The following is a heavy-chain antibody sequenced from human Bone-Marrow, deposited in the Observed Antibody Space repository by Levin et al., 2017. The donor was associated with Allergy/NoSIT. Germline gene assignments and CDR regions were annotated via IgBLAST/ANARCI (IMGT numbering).Heavy chain of an antibody. CDR1: GASLNNKW. CDR2: IYDSGST. CDR3: ARGGSWGWLDR. D-gene: IGHD3-16*01. Sequence: NPSETLSLTCAVSGASLNNKWWTWVRQPPGKGLEWIGQIYDSGSTNYNPSLQSRVTMSVDTSKNQFSLTLSAVTAADTAVYYCARGGSWGWLDRWGQGALVTVAS. J-gene: IGHJ5*02. V-gene: IGHV4-4*02.